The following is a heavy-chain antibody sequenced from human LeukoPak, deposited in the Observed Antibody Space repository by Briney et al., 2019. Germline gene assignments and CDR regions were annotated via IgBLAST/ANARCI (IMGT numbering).Heavy chain of an antibody. V-gene: IGHV3-21*01. CDR2: ITSSGSDM. J-gene: IGHJ4*02. CDR3: ARGGGCHRTNCYWADY. D-gene: IGHD2-2*01. CDR1: GFALSTYT. Sequence: PGGSLRLSCAASGFALSTYTMNWVRQPPGKGLEWVSSITSSGSDMYYVDSVKGRFTISRDNTKNSLFLQMNSLRAEDTAVYYCARGGGCHRTNCYWADYWGQGTLVTVSS.